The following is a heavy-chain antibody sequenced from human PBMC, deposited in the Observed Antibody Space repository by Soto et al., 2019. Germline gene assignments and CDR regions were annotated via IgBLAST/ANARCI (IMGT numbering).Heavy chain of an antibody. CDR3: ARDPVTGTPWVADP. V-gene: IGHV1-3*01. CDR1: GYTFTSYA. J-gene: IGHJ5*02. Sequence: GASVKVSCKSSGYTFTSYAMHWVRQAPGQRLEWMGWINAGNGNTEYSQKFQGRVTITRDTSASTAYMELSSLRSEDTAVYYCARDPVTGTPWVADPWGQGTLVTVSS. CDR2: INAGNGNT. D-gene: IGHD7-27*01.